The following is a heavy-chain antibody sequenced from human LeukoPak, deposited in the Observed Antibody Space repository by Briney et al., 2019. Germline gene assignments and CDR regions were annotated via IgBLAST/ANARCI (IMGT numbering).Heavy chain of an antibody. CDR3: ANGGTYSSGP. Sequence: PGGSLRLSCEGSGFTFSNYWMSWVRQAPGKGLEWVATIKPDGSAQYYVDSVKGRFTISRDNAKNSLFLQINSLRAEDTAVYYCANGGTYSSGPWGQGTLVTVSS. CDR1: GFTFSNYW. D-gene: IGHD3-22*01. J-gene: IGHJ5*02. CDR2: IKPDGSAQ. V-gene: IGHV3-7*01.